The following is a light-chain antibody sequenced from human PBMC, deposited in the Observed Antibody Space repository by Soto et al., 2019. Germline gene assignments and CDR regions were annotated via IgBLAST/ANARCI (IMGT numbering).Light chain of an antibody. CDR3: QQYNNWPLT. CDR2: GAS. Sequence: EIVMTQSPATLSVSPGERATLSCRASQNIENHLAWCQQTPGQAPRLLIHGASTRATGIPTRFSGSGSGTEFTLTISSLQSEDFAVYYCQQYNNWPLTFGQGTRLEIK. V-gene: IGKV3-15*01. J-gene: IGKJ5*01. CDR1: QNIENH.